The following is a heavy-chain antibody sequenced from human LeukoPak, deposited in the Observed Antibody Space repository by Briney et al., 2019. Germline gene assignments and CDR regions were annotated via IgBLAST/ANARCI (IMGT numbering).Heavy chain of an antibody. CDR2: ISYTSGTI. CDR1: GFTFSSYS. CDR3: ARDLRSTRVYYFDY. V-gene: IGHV3-48*02. Sequence: GGSLRLSCAASGFTFSSYSMNWVPQAPGKGLEWVSYISYTSGTIYYADSVQGRFTISRDNAKNSLYLQMDSLRDEDSAVYYCARDLRSTRVYYFDYWGQGTLVTVSS. J-gene: IGHJ4*02. D-gene: IGHD5/OR15-5a*01.